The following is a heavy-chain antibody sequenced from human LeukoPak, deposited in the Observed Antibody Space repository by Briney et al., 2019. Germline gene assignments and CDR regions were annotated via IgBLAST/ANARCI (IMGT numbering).Heavy chain of an antibody. CDR3: ARAYYYGSGSYYPKDDY. Sequence: GGSLRLSCAASGLTFSSYSMNWVRQAPGKGLEWVSSISSSSSYIYYADSVKGRFTISRDNAKNSLYLQMNSLRAEDTAVYYCARAYYYGSGSYYPKDDYWGQGTLVTVSS. CDR2: ISSSSSYI. J-gene: IGHJ4*02. D-gene: IGHD3-10*01. V-gene: IGHV3-21*01. CDR1: GLTFSSYS.